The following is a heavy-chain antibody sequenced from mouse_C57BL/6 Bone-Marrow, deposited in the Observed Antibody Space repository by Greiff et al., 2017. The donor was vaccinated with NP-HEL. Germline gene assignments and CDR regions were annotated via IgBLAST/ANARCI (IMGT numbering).Heavy chain of an antibody. J-gene: IGHJ2*01. D-gene: IGHD1-1*01. CDR1: GYTFTSYW. CDR2: IHPNSGST. V-gene: IGHV1-64*01. Sequence: VQLQQPRAELVKPGASVKLSCKASGYTFTSYWMHWVKQRPGQGLEWIGMIHPNSGSTNYNEKFKSKATLTVDKSSSTAYMQLSSLTSEDSAVYYCAPITTVVATGDYWGQGTTLTVSS. CDR3: APITTVVATGDY.